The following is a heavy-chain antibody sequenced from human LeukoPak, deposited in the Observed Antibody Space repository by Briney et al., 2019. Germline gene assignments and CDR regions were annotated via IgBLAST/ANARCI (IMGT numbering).Heavy chain of an antibody. CDR1: GYTFTSYG. CDR2: IIPILGIA. J-gene: IGHJ5*02. V-gene: IGHV1-69*04. CDR3: ARAYYDSSGYLYNWFDP. Sequence: ASVKVSCKASGYTFTSYGIIWVRQAPGQGLEWMGRIIPILGIANYAQKFQGRVTITADKSTSTAYMELSSLRSEDTAVYYCARAYYDSSGYLYNWFDPWGQGTLVTVSS. D-gene: IGHD3-22*01.